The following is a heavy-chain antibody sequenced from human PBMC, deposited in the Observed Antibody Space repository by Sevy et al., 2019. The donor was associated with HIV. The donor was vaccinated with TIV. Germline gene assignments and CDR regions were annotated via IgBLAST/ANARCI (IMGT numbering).Heavy chain of an antibody. CDR2: IWYDGSNK. D-gene: IGHD3-10*01. J-gene: IGHJ1*01. V-gene: IGHV3-33*01. CDR3: ARDELYYYGSGSYPKRGFQH. CDR1: GFTFSSYG. Sequence: GGSLRPSCAASGFTFSSYGMHWVRQAPGKGLEWVAVIWYDGSNKYYADSVKGRFTNSSDNSKNTLYLQMNSLRAEDTAVYDCARDELYYYGSGSYPKRGFQHWGQGTLVTVSS.